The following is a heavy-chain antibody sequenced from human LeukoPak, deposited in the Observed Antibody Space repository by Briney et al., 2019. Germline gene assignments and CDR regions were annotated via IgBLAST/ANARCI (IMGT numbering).Heavy chain of an antibody. CDR1: GFTFSSYG. J-gene: IGHJ6*02. Sequence: SGGSLRLSCAASGFTFSSYGMHWVRQAPGKGLEWVAVIWYDGSNKYYADSVKGRFTISRDNSKNTLYLQMNSLRAEDTAVYYCAKGLGIAVAGRLLYYYGMDVWGQGTTVTVSS. D-gene: IGHD6-19*01. V-gene: IGHV3-30*02. CDR3: AKGLGIAVAGRLLYYYGMDV. CDR2: IWYDGSNK.